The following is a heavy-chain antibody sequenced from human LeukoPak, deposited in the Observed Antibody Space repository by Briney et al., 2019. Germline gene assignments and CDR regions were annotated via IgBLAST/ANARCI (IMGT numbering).Heavy chain of an antibody. J-gene: IGHJ4*02. CDR1: GFTFSRYA. CDR3: AKERDSRGYFDY. D-gene: IGHD3-22*01. Sequence: GASLRLSCAASGFTFSRYAMSWVRQAPRKGLEWVSAISGSGGSAYYADSVKGRFTISRDNSKNTLYLQMHSLRAEDTAVYYCAKERDSRGYFDYWGQGTLVTVSS. CDR2: ISGSGGSA. V-gene: IGHV3-23*01.